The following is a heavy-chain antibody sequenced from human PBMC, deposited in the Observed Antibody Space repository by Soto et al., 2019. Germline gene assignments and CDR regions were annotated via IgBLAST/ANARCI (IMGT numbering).Heavy chain of an antibody. CDR2: IYQSGIT. CDR3: ARGFSFSDNSDNDRIYFYYGLNV. Sequence: PFETLSLTCDVSGGSITTGHWWTWVRQSPGKGLEWIGEIYQSGITNYNPSLNSRLSISMDQSKNQFSLKLTSVTAADTALYFCARGFSFSDNSDNDRIYFYYGLNVWGQGTTVTV. CDR1: GGSITTGHW. D-gene: IGHD2-15*01. J-gene: IGHJ6*02. V-gene: IGHV4-4*02.